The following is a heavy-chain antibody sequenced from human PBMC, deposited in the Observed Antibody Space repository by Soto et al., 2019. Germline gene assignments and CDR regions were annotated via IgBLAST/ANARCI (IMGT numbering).Heavy chain of an antibody. CDR2: ISSNGGST. Sequence: GGPLRLSYAASGFTFSNYAMHWVRQAPGKGLEYVSAISSNGGSTYYANSVKGRFAISRDNSKNTLYLQMGSLRAEDMAVYYCARGPGYYFDYWGQGTLVTVSS. V-gene: IGHV3-64*01. CDR1: GFTFSNYA. J-gene: IGHJ4*02. CDR3: ARGPGYYFDY.